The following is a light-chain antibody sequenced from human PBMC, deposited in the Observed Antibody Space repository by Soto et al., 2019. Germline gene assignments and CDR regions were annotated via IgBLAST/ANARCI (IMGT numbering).Light chain of an antibody. V-gene: IGLV2-14*01. CDR1: SSDVGGYNY. CDR2: EVS. Sequence: QSVLTQPASVSGSPGQSITISCTGTSSDVGGYNYVSWYQQHPGKAPKLMIYEVSNRPSGVSNRFSGSKSGNTASLTISGLQDEDEADYYCSSSTSSTYVFGTGTKLTVL. J-gene: IGLJ1*01. CDR3: SSSTSSTYV.